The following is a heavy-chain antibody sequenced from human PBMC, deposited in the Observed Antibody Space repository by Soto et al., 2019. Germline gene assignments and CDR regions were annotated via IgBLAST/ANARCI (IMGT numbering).Heavy chain of an antibody. V-gene: IGHV1-18*01. Sequence: QVQLVQSGAEVKKPGASVKVSCKASGYTFTSYGISWVRQAPGQGLEWMGWTSDYNGNTNNAQKLQGRVTMTTDTPTSTAYMEPRCLRSDNTAVYYCARDLTIFGVERRYGMHVWGQGTTVTVSS. CDR2: TSDYNGNT. J-gene: IGHJ6*02. CDR1: GYTFTSYG. D-gene: IGHD3-3*01. CDR3: ARDLTIFGVERRYGMHV.